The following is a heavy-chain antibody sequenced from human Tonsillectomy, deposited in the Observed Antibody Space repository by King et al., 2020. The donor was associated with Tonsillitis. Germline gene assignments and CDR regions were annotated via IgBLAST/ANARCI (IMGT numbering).Heavy chain of an antibody. V-gene: IGHV4-61*02. Sequence: VQLQESGPGLVKPSQTLSLTCTVSGGSISSGSYYWSWIRQPAGKGLEWIGHIYTSGSTNYNPSLKSRVTMSVDTSENQFSLKLSSVTAADTAVYYCAGSPPVPGAIVGDYYYYYMDVWGKGTTVTVSS. CDR3: AGSPPVPGAIVGDYYYYYMDV. CDR1: GGSISSGSYY. D-gene: IGHD2-2*02. J-gene: IGHJ6*03. CDR2: IYTSGST.